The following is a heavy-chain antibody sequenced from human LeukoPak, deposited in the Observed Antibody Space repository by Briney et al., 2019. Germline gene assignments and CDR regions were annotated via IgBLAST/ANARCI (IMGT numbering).Heavy chain of an antibody. Sequence: PGGSLRLSCAASGFTFSNYWMSWVRQAPGKGLEWVSAISVSAGSTYYADSVKGRFTISRDNSKNTLYLQMNSLRAEDTAVYYCATGSVRYSASWYSQEGDYWGQGTLVTVSS. J-gene: IGHJ4*02. CDR2: ISVSAGST. CDR1: GFTFSNYW. V-gene: IGHV3-23*01. D-gene: IGHD6-13*01. CDR3: ATGSVRYSASWYSQEGDY.